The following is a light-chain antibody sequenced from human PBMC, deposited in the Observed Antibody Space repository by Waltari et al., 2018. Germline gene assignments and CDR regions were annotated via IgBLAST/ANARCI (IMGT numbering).Light chain of an antibody. CDR2: DVS. CDR3: SSYTSSNTWV. CDR1: SSDVGRYNF. J-gene: IGLJ3*02. V-gene: IGLV2-14*03. Sequence: QSALTQPASVSGSPGQSITISCIGTSSDVGRYNFVYWYKQHPGKAPKLIFYDVSNRPSGVSSRFSGSKSGNTASLTISGLQAEDEADYYCSSYTSSNTWVFGGGTKLTVL.